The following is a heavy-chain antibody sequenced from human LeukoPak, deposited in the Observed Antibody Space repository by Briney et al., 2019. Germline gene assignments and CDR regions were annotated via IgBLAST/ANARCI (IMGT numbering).Heavy chain of an antibody. J-gene: IGHJ4*02. D-gene: IGHD5-12*01. CDR1: GFTFSSYA. V-gene: IGHV3-23*01. CDR2: ISGSGGST. CDR3: AKDRQLRLWGDFDY. Sequence: PGGSLRLSCAASGFTFSSYAMSWVRQAPGKGLEWVSAISGSGGSTYYADSVEGRFTISRDNSKNTLYLQMNSLRAEDTAVYYCAKDRQLRLWGDFDYWGQGTLVTVSS.